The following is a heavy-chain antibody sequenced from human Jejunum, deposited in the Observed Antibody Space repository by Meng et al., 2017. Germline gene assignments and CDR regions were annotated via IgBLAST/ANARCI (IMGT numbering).Heavy chain of an antibody. Sequence: SETLSLTCTVSGGSINNNYWTWIRQPAGKGLEWLGRIHSSGSTNYNPSLESRVTMSVDTSKNQFYLKVNSVTAADTAVYYCARGDYCSGDSCHSNYHDFWGQGTLVTSPQ. CDR3: ARGDYCSGDSCHSNYHDF. CDR1: GGSINNNY. D-gene: IGHD2-15*01. CDR2: IHSSGST. V-gene: IGHV4-4*07. J-gene: IGHJ4*02.